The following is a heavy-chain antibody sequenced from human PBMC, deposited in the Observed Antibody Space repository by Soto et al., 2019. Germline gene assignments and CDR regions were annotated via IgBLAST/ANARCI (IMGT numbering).Heavy chain of an antibody. D-gene: IGHD3-3*01. J-gene: IGHJ6*02. Sequence: ASVKVSCKASGGTFSSYAISWVRQAPGQGLEWMGGIIPIFGTANYAQKFQGRVTITADESTSTAYMELSSLRSEDTAVYYCARYDFWSGYSPPDYYYGMDVWGQGTTVTVSS. V-gene: IGHV1-69*13. CDR2: IIPIFGTA. CDR1: GGTFSSYA. CDR3: ARYDFWSGYSPPDYYYGMDV.